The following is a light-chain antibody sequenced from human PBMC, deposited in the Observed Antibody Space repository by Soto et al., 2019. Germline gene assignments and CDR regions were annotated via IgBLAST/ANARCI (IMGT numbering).Light chain of an antibody. J-gene: IGKJ1*01. V-gene: IGKV3-20*01. Sequence: EMVLTQSPGTLSLSPGERATLSYSASQSVSSSYLAWYQQKPGQAPRLLIYGASSRATGIPDRFSGSGSGIDFTLTISRLEPEDFAVYYCQQYGSSPGTFGQGTKVEIK. CDR3: QQYGSSPGT. CDR2: GAS. CDR1: QSVSSSY.